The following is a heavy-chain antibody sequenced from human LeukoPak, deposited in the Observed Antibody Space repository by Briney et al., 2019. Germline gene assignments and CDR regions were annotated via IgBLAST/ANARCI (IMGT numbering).Heavy chain of an antibody. Sequence: GGSLRLSCAASGFTFSSDAMNWVRQRPGKGLEWVSVISGSGDKTYYADSVKGRFTISRDNSKNTLYLQMNSLRAEDTAVYYCAKDQGSSWPKYYYGMDVWGQGTTVTVSS. CDR3: AKDQGSSWPKYYYGMDV. CDR1: GFTFSSDA. CDR2: ISGSGDKT. D-gene: IGHD6-13*01. J-gene: IGHJ6*02. V-gene: IGHV3-23*01.